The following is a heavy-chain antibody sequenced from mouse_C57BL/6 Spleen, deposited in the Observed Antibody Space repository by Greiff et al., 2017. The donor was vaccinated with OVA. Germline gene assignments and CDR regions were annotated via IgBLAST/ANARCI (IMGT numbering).Heavy chain of an antibody. CDR2: ISYDGSN. CDR1: GYSITSGYY. CDR3: ARDPIYYGNYPRGY. D-gene: IGHD2-1*01. J-gene: IGHJ2*01. Sequence: DVQLQESGPGLVKPSQSLSLTCSVTGYSITSGYYWNWIRQFPGNKLEWMGYISYDGSNNYNPSLKNRISITRDTSKNQFFLKLNSVTTEDTATYYCARDPIYYGNYPRGYWGQGTTLTVSS. V-gene: IGHV3-6*01.